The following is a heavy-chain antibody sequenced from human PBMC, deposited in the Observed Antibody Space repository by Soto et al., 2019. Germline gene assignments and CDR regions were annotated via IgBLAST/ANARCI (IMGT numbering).Heavy chain of an antibody. CDR1: GFTFSSYS. Sequence: EVQLVESGGGLVQPGGSLRLSCAASGFTFSSYSMNWVRQAPGKGLEWVSYISSSSSTIYYADSVKGRVTISRDNAKNSLYLQMNSLRAEDTAVYYCAREYCSSTSCLNWFDPWGQGTLVTVSS. D-gene: IGHD2-2*01. J-gene: IGHJ5*02. V-gene: IGHV3-48*01. CDR3: AREYCSSTSCLNWFDP. CDR2: ISSSSSTI.